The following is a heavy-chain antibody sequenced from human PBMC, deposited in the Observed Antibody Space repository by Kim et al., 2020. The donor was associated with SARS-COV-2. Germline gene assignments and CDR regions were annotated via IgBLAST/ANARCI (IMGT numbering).Heavy chain of an antibody. CDR3: ARDPSGIAVAGFIEDY. Sequence: SVTGRFTISRDNSKNTLYLQMNSLRAEDTAVYYCARDPSGIAVAGFIEDYWGQGTLVTVSS. J-gene: IGHJ4*02. D-gene: IGHD6-19*01. V-gene: IGHV3-30*07.